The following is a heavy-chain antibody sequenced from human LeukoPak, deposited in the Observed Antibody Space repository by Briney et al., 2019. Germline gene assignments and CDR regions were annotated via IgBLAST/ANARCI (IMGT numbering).Heavy chain of an antibody. CDR1: GFTFGDYP. V-gene: IGHV3-49*03. CDR2: IRSKAYGGTT. CDR3: TFVAGGIDY. Sequence: GGSLRLSCTASGFTFGDYPMNWFRQAPGKGLEWVGFIRSKAYGGTTEYAASVKGRFTISRDDSKSIAYLQMNSLKTEDTAVYYCTFVAGGIDYWGQGTLVTVSS. J-gene: IGHJ4*02. D-gene: IGHD6-19*01.